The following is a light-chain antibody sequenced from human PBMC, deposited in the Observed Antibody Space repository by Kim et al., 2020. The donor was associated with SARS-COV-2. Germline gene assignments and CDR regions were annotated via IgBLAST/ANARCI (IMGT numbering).Light chain of an antibody. CDR1: SLRTYY. CDR2: GKN. CDR3: KSRDTNTKVV. V-gene: IGLV3-19*01. J-gene: IGLJ2*01. Sequence: VALGQTVRITCQGDSLRTYYAAWYPQKPGQAPVLVIYGKNDRPSGIPDRFSGSSSGNIASLTIAGAQAEDEADYYCKSRDTNTKVVFGGGTQLTVL.